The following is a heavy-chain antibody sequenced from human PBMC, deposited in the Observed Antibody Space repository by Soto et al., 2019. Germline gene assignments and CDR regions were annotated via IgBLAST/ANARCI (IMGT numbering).Heavy chain of an antibody. J-gene: IGHJ6*03. CDR1: GGSFSGYQ. CDR3: ARGLILWFGELSRRGGYSYCMDV. CDR2: INDSGNI. V-gene: IGHV4-34*01. Sequence: QVQLQQWGAGLLKPSETLSLTCAVYGGSFSGYQWTWIRQTPGKGLEWIGEINDSGNINYNPSLKTRVTILLDTPKKQFSLKLRSVTAAASAVYYCARGLILWFGELSRRGGYSYCMDVWGKGTTVTVSS. D-gene: IGHD3-10*01.